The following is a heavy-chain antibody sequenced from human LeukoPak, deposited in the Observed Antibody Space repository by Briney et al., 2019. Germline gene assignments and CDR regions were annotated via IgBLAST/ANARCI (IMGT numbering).Heavy chain of an antibody. CDR3: ASGGWFDP. J-gene: IGHJ5*02. Sequence: SETLSLTCAVYGGSFSGYYWSWIRQPPGEGLEWIGEINHSGSTNYNPSLKSRVTISVDTSKNQFSLKLSSVIAADTAVYYCASGGWFDPWGQGTLVTVSS. V-gene: IGHV4-34*01. CDR2: INHSGST. CDR1: GGSFSGYY.